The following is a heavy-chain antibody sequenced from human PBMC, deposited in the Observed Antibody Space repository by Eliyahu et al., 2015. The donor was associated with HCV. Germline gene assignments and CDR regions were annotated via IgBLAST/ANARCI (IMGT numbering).Heavy chain of an antibody. J-gene: IGHJ4*02. CDR1: GFTFSNXG. D-gene: IGHD5-24*01. CDR3: ASSRDGYNYYFDY. V-gene: IGHV3-33*01. CDR2: IWYDGSTE. Sequence: QVQLVESGGGVVQPGRSLXXSCAASGFTFSNXGMHWVRQAPGKGLEWVAVIWYDGSTEYYADSVQGRFTISRDNSKNTLYLQMNSLRAEDTAVYYCASSRDGYNYYFDYWGQGTLVTVSS.